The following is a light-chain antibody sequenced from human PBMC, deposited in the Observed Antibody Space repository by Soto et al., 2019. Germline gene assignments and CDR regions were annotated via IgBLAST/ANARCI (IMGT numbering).Light chain of an antibody. CDR1: QSVSSY. J-gene: IGKJ4*01. CDR3: QQRSNWPLT. CDR2: DAS. Sequence: EIVLTQSPATLSLSPGERATLSCRASQSVSSYLAWYQHKPGQAPRLLIYDASNRATGIPARFSGSGSGTDFTLTLSSLEPEDFAVYYCQQRSNWPLTFGGGTKVEIK. V-gene: IGKV3-11*01.